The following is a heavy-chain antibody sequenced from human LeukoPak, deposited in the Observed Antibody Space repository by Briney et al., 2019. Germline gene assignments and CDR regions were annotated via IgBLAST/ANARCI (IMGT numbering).Heavy chain of an antibody. CDR1: GGTFSGYY. D-gene: IGHD2-15*01. CDR2: INHSRST. V-gene: IGHV4-34*08. CDR3: RRRFQFYCSGGSCYHYPCDY. J-gene: IGHJ4*02. Sequence: SETLSLTCAVYGGTFSGYYWSWIRQAPGKGLEWIWDINHSRSTNYNASLKSGVIILVSTSKNQFLLQLSSVTAADTAVDYCRRRFQFYCSGGSCYHYPCDYWGKGNLVTVSS.